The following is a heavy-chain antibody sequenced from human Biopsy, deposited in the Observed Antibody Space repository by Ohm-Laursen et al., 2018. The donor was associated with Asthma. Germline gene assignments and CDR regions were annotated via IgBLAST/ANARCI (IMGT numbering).Heavy chain of an antibody. CDR2: MYHSGSP. D-gene: IGHD3-22*01. CDR1: GGSITSSSYY. CDR3: VRHQYSSSWSNFDY. Sequence: SETLSLTCTVSGGSITSSSYYWGWIRQPPGKGMEWIGSMYHSGSPYYHPSLKSRATISVDTSKNQLSLKLSSVTAADTAVYFCVRHQYSSSWSNFDYWGQGALVIVSS. J-gene: IGHJ4*02. V-gene: IGHV4-39*01.